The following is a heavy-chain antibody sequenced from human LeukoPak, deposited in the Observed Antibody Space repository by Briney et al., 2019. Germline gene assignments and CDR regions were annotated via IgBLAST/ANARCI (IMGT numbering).Heavy chain of an antibody. CDR3: ARAVPYYYDSSGYYADY. CDR2: INSDESST. J-gene: IGHJ4*02. Sequence: GGSLRLSCAASGFAFSSYWMHWVRQVPGKGLVWVSRINSDESSTNYADSVKGRFTISRDNAKNTLYLQMNSLRAKDTAVYYCARAVPYYYDSSGYYADYWGQGTLVTVSS. V-gene: IGHV3-74*01. CDR1: GFAFSSYW. D-gene: IGHD3-22*01.